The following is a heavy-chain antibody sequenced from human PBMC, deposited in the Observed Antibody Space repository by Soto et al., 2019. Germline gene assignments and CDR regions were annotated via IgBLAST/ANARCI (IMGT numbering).Heavy chain of an antibody. V-gene: IGHV1-8*01. D-gene: IGHD1-1*01. Sequence: ASVKVSCKASGYTFTSYDINWVRQATGQGLEWMGWMNPNSGNTGYAKKFQGRVTMTRNTSISTAYMELSSLRSEDTAVYYCARDRLAGTYCCYYGMDVWGQGTTVTVSS. J-gene: IGHJ6*02. CDR2: MNPNSGNT. CDR3: ARDRLAGTYCCYYGMDV. CDR1: GYTFTSYD.